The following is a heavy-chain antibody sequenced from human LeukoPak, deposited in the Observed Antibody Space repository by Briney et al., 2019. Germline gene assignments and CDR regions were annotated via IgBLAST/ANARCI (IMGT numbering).Heavy chain of an antibody. D-gene: IGHD3-22*01. CDR1: GGSISSYY. Sequence: PSETLSLTCTVSGGSISSYYWSWIRQPPGKGLEWIGYIHYSGSTNYNPSLKSRVTITVDTSKNQFSLKLSSVTAADTAVYYCAREFYYDSSGFGYWGQGTLVTVSS. V-gene: IGHV4-59*01. CDR2: IHYSGST. CDR3: AREFYYDSSGFGY. J-gene: IGHJ4*02.